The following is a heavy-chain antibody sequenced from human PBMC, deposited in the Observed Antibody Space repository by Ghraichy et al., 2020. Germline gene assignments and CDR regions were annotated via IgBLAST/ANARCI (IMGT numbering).Heavy chain of an antibody. D-gene: IGHD6-19*01. J-gene: IGHJ4*02. CDR2: LRGRGDNT. CDR3: ARARARTVAGTGVY. Sequence: TWGRRARGKGLAWDSSLRGRGDNTYYADSVKGRFTISRDNSKDTVYLQVNSLRVEDTAASFCARARARTVAGTGVYWGQGILVTVSS. V-gene: IGHV3-23*01.